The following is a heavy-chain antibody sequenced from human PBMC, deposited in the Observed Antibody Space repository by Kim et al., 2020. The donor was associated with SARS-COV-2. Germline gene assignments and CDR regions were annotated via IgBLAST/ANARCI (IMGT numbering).Heavy chain of an antibody. V-gene: IGHV4-4*02. Sequence: SETLSLTCAVSGGSISSSNWWSWVRQPPGKGLEWIGEIYHSGSTNYNPSLKSRVTISVDKSKNQFSLKLSSVTAADTAVYYCARAEKHLTVTANWYFDLWGRGTLVTVSS. CDR1: GGSISSSNW. J-gene: IGHJ2*01. CDR2: IYHSGST. CDR3: ARAEKHLTVTANWYFDL. D-gene: IGHD2-21*02.